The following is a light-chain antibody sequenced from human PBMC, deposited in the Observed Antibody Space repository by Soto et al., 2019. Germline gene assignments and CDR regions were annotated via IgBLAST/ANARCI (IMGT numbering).Light chain of an antibody. CDR1: QSVTSNS. CDR2: DVS. V-gene: IGKV3-20*01. Sequence: EFVLTQSPGTLSLSPGERATVSCRASQSVTSNSLAWYQQMPGQAPRLLIYDVSRRATGIPDIFIGSGSATVFLLTSSVLSAEDVVVYYWQQNGWSVTFGGGTKLEIK. J-gene: IGKJ4*01. CDR3: QQNGWSVT.